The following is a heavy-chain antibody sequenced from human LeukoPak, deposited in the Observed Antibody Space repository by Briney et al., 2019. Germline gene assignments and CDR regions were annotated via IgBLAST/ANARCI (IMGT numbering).Heavy chain of an antibody. D-gene: IGHD3-10*01. CDR3: ARDPEKNYYGSGSYQPPFDP. CDR1: GFTFSSYD. V-gene: IGHV3-13*05. Sequence: GGSLRLSCAASGFTFSSYDMHWVRQATGKGLEWVSAIGTAGDPYYPGSVKGRFTISRENAKNSLYLQMNSLRAGDTAVYYCARDPEKNYYGSGSYQPPFDPWGQGTLVTVSS. J-gene: IGHJ5*02. CDR2: IGTAGDP.